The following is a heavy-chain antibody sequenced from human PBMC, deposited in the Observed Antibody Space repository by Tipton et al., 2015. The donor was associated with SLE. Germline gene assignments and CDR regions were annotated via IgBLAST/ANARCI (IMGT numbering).Heavy chain of an antibody. CDR2: ISAGNGIT. CDR3: ARSGPRVLLDS. J-gene: IGHJ4*02. V-gene: IGHV1-3*01. D-gene: IGHD3-10*01. CDR1: GYTFTGYA. Sequence: QSGAEVKKPGASVKVSCKASGYTFTGYAIHWVRQAPGQGLEWMGWISAGNGITKYSQKFHDRVTITRDTSASTAYMDLSSLRSEDTAVYYCARSGPRVLLDSWGQGTLVSVSS.